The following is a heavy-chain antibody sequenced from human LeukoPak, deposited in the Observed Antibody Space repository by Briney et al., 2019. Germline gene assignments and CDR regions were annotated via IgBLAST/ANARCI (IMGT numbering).Heavy chain of an antibody. CDR2: LSASDGNT. Sequence: ASVKVSCRASRYTFTSYGISSGRQAPGRGLEWMGWLSASDGNTNYAQKLQGRVTMTTDTSTSTVYMELRRLRSDDTAVYYYAKTRNHAFDIWGQGTMVTVSS. D-gene: IGHD1-14*01. CDR1: RYTFTSYG. CDR3: AKTRNHAFDI. V-gene: IGHV1-18*01. J-gene: IGHJ3*02.